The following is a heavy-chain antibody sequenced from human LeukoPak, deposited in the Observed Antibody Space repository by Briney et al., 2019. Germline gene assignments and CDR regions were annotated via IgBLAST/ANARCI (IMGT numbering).Heavy chain of an antibody. J-gene: IGHJ4*02. D-gene: IGHD6-19*01. CDR2: ISGSGGST. Sequence: SGISGSGGSTHYADSVKGQFIISRDNSKNTLWLQMNSLRAEDTALYYCAKKGDSGWVFDYWGQGTLVTVSS. V-gene: IGHV3-23*01. CDR3: AKKGDSGWVFDY.